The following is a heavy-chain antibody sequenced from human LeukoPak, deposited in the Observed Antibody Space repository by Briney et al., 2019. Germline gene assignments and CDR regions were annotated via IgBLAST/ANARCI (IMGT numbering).Heavy chain of an antibody. J-gene: IGHJ3*02. D-gene: IGHD2-2*01. CDR1: GFTFSSYS. Sequence: GGSLRLSCAASGFTFSSYSMNWVRQAPGKGLEWVSSISSSSSYIYYADSVKGRFTISRDNAKNSLYLQMNSLRAEDTAVYYCAGGPIVVVPAAAHAFDIWGQGTMVTVSS. CDR2: ISSSSSYI. V-gene: IGHV3-21*01. CDR3: AGGPIVVVPAAAHAFDI.